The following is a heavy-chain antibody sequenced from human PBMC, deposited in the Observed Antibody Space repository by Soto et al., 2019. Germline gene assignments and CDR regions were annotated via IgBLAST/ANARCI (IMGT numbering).Heavy chain of an antibody. Sequence: QVQLVQSGAEVKKPGSSVKVSCKASGGTLSNYAINWVRQAPGQGLEWLGGIIPMFGTANYAQKFQGRVTITADGPTSTAYMELSSLRSEDTAVYYCARGGFSSSYRLDYWGQGTLVAVSS. V-gene: IGHV1-69*01. CDR2: IIPMFGTA. D-gene: IGHD6-6*01. J-gene: IGHJ4*02. CDR1: GGTLSNYA. CDR3: ARGGFSSSYRLDY.